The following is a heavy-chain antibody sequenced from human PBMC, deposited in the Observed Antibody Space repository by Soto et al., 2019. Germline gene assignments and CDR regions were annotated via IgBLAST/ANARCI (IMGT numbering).Heavy chain of an antibody. J-gene: IGHJ4*02. CDR2: ISSGSGTI. Sequence: EVPLVESGGGLVQPGGSLRLSCVSSGIAFSTYSMNWVRQAPGKGLEWISYISSGSGTIYYADSVKGRFTISRDNAKNSLYLQMNSLRDEDTAVYYCAREIVVANDYWGQGTLVTVSS. CDR1: GIAFSTYS. CDR3: AREIVVANDY. D-gene: IGHD3-22*01. V-gene: IGHV3-48*02.